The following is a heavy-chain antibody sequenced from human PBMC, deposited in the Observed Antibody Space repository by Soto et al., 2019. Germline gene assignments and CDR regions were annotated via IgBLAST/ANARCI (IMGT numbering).Heavy chain of an antibody. CDR2: IYSGVST. D-gene: IGHD1-26*01. CDR1: EFTVSSNY. Sequence: GGSLRLSCAASEFTVSSNYMSWVRQAPGKGLEWVSVIYSGVSTYYADSVKGRFTISRDTSKSTLYLQMNSLRAEDTAVYYCARMVGPTKGSRAFDVWGQGKMVTVSS. J-gene: IGHJ3*01. V-gene: IGHV3-66*01. CDR3: ARMVGPTKGSRAFDV.